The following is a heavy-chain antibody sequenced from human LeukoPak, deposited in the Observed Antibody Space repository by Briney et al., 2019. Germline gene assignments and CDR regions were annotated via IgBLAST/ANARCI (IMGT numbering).Heavy chain of an antibody. D-gene: IGHD3/OR15-3a*01. CDR1: GFPFSAYA. CDR2: IRGSGDST. CDR3: AKDLSSGTGRGFDY. Sequence: GGSLRLSCAASGFPFSAYAMSWVRQAPGKGLEWVSGIRGSGDSTYYAESVKSRFTIYRDNSKNTLYLQMNSLRAEDTALYYCAKDLSSGTGRGFDYWGQGTLVTVSS. J-gene: IGHJ4*02. V-gene: IGHV3-23*01.